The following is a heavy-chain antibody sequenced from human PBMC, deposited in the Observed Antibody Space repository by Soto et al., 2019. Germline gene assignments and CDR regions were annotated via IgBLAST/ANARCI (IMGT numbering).Heavy chain of an antibody. J-gene: IGHJ4*02. Sequence: QVQLQESGPGLVKPSGTLSLTCAVSGASISTSYWCSWVRPPPGKGLEWIGEMYHSGSTNYTPSLKSRVPISLDNSKNQFSLKLSSVTAADTAGYYCARGGDYRFDYWGQGTLVTVSS. CDR1: GASISTSYW. CDR2: MYHSGST. V-gene: IGHV4-4*02. CDR3: ARGGDYRFDY. D-gene: IGHD4-17*01.